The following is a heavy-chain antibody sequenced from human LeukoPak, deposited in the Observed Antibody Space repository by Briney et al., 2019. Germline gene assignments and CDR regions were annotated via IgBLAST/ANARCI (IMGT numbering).Heavy chain of an antibody. D-gene: IGHD5-12*01. J-gene: IGHJ4*02. V-gene: IGHV3-48*03. Sequence: PGGSLRLSCAASGFTFSSYEMNWVRQAPGKGLEWVSYISSSGSTIYYADSVKGRFTISRDNAKNSLYLQMNSLRAEDTAVYYCARDRSGYSGYDLFDYWGQGSLVTVSS. CDR3: ARDRSGYSGYDLFDY. CDR1: GFTFSSYE. CDR2: ISSSGSTI.